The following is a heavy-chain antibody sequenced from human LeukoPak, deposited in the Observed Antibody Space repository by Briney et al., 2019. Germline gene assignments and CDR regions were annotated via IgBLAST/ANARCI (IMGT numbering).Heavy chain of an antibody. CDR1: GGSISSYY. J-gene: IGHJ6*02. D-gene: IGHD3-10*01. CDR3: ARVGGNMVRGVITYGMDV. Sequence: SETLSLTCTVSGGSISSYYWSWIRQLPGKGLEWIGYIYYSGSTNYNPSLKSRVTISVDTSKNQFSLKLSSVTAADTAVYYCARVGGNMVRGVITYGMDVWGQGTTVTVSS. V-gene: IGHV4-59*01. CDR2: IYYSGST.